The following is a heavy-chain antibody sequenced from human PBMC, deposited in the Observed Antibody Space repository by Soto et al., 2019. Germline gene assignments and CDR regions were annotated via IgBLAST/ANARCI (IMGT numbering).Heavy chain of an antibody. V-gene: IGHV5-10-1*01. J-gene: IGHJ6*02. CDR1: GYNFTTHW. CDR3: ARQSRLFYNGLDV. D-gene: IGHD1-1*01. Sequence: VQLVQSGAELKKPGESLRISCRGTGYNFTTHWIYWVRQMAGKDLQWMGKIDPTDSYTNYNPSLHGHVTLSIDKSTTTAYLQWSCLEASDTAVYFCARQSRLFYNGLDVWGQGTTVTVSS. CDR2: IDPTDSYT.